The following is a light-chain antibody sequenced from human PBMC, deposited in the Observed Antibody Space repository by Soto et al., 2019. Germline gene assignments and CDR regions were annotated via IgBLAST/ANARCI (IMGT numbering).Light chain of an antibody. CDR1: QDIGDC. Sequence: DIQMTQSPSSVPASVGDRVTITCRASQDIGDCLAWHQQNPGKAPELLIYSATTLHSGVPSRFSGSGSGTDVTLTINSLQTEYFATHNCQQGHTFPLTFGGGTKVEIK. CDR3: QQGHTFPLT. J-gene: IGKJ4*01. CDR2: SAT. V-gene: IGKV1-12*01.